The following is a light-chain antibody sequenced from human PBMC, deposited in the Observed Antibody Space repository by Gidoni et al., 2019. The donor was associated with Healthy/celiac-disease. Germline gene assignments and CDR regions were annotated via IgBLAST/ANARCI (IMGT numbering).Light chain of an antibody. CDR3: QQRSNSFT. CDR2: DAS. CDR1: QSVSSY. Sequence: EIVLTQSPATLSVSPGERATLSCRASQSVSSYVAWYQQKPGQAPRLLIYDASNRATGIPARFSGSGSGTDFTLTISSLEPEDFAVYYCQQRSNSFTFXPXTKVDIK. V-gene: IGKV3-11*01. J-gene: IGKJ3*01.